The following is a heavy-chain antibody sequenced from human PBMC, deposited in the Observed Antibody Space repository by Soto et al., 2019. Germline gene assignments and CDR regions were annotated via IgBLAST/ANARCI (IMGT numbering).Heavy chain of an antibody. Sequence: WGSLRLGCAASGDNFCSSVMHWVRKAPGKGLEWVAVIWYDGGNKYYADSVKGRFTISRDNSKNTLYLQMNSLRAEDTAVYYCARDWQWLRRDGLRSSYYFDYWGQGTLGTVSS. CDR3: ARDWQWLRRDGLRSSYYFDY. CDR2: IWYDGGNK. D-gene: IGHD6-19*01. J-gene: IGHJ4*01. V-gene: IGHV3-33*01. CDR1: GDNFCSSV.